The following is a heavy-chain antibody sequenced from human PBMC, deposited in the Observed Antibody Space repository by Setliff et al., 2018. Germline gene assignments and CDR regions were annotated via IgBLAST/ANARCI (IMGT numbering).Heavy chain of an antibody. CDR1: GFTFSSYS. Sequence: PGGSLRLSCAASGFTFSSYSMNWVRQAPGKGLEWVSDISSSSSTIYYADSVKGRFTISRDNAKNSLYLKMNSLRAEDTAVYYCARGEMFRGVIITPYYYYGMDVWGQGTTVTVSS. V-gene: IGHV3-48*01. D-gene: IGHD3-10*01. CDR3: ARGEMFRGVIITPYYYYGMDV. J-gene: IGHJ6*02. CDR2: ISSSSSTI.